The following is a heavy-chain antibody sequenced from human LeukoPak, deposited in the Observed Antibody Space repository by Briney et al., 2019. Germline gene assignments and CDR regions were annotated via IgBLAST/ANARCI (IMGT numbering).Heavy chain of an antibody. CDR3: ARTSTDMVRGYNWFDP. D-gene: IGHD2-2*01. J-gene: IGHJ5*02. CDR1: GGSISTYY. Sequence: SETLSLTCTVSGGSISTYYWSWLRQFPGKGLEWIGYVSYTGSTNYNPSLQSRVTMLLYTSRNQFSLELNSVTAADSAVYYCARTSTDMVRGYNWFDPWGQGTLVTVSS. CDR2: VSYTGST. V-gene: IGHV4-59*01.